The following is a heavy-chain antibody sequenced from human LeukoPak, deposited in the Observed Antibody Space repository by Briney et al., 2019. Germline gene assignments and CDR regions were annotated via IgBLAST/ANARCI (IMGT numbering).Heavy chain of an antibody. CDR2: IRYDGSNK. CDR1: GFTFSIYG. CDR3: AKPGNVLRYFDWFPDYFDY. V-gene: IGHV3-30*02. J-gene: IGHJ4*02. Sequence: GGSLRLPCAASGFTFSIYGMHWVRQAPGKGLEWGAFIRYDGSNKYYADSVKGRFTISRDNSKNTLYLQMNSLRAEDTAVYYCAKPGNVLRYFDWFPDYFDYWGQGTLVTVSS. D-gene: IGHD3-9*01.